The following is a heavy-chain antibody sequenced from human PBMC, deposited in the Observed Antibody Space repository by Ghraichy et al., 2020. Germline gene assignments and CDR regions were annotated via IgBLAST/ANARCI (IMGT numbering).Heavy chain of an antibody. CDR2: IYNTGST. CDR3: ARQDFYYYMDV. Sequence: ETLSLTCTVSGGSISSYYWSWIRQPPGKRLEWIGYIYNTGSTNYNPSLNGRATISLDTSRNQFSLKLRSVTAADTAVYYCARQDFYYYMDVWGKGTTVTVSS. J-gene: IGHJ6*03. CDR1: GGSISSYY. V-gene: IGHV4-59*08.